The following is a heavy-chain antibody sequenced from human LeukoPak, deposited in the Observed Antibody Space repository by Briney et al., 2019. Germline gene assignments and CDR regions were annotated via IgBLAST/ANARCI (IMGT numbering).Heavy chain of an antibody. CDR3: ARGRRSSSSPPVNWFDP. J-gene: IGHJ5*02. CDR1: GGSFSGYY. D-gene: IGHD6-6*01. V-gene: IGHV4-34*01. Sequence: SETLSLTCAVYGGSFSGYYWSWIRQPPGKGLEWIGEINHSGSTNYNPSLKSRVTTSVDTSKNQFSLKLSSVTAADTAVYYCARGRRSSSSPPVNWFDPWGQGTLVTVSS. CDR2: INHSGST.